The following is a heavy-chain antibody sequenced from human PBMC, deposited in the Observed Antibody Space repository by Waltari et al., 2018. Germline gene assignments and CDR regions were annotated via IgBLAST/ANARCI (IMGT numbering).Heavy chain of an antibody. D-gene: IGHD6-19*01. CDR2: IQGHGRAS. CDR3: AKEHDSGWPTLDS. Sequence: VHLVQSGGLVVEPGGSLRLSCTASGFTYKRFSMHWVRQRPVKGLEGLSVIQGHGRASFYADSLGGRFIVSRENNRNSLYLQMNSLSTEDTAMYYCAKEHDSGWPTLDSWGQGTLVTVHS. J-gene: IGHJ4*02. CDR1: GFTYKRFS. V-gene: IGHV3-43*01.